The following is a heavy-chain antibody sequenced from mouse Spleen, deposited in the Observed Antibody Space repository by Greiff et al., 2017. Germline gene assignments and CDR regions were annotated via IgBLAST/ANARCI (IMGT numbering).Heavy chain of an antibody. Sequence: QVQLQQPGAELVMPGASVKLSCKASGYTFTSYWMHWVKQRPGQGLEWIGEIDPSDSYTNYNQKFKGKATLTVDKSSSTAYMQLSSLTSEDSAVYYCAGGDYGSSYDYFDVWGTGTTVTVSS. CDR3: AGGDYGSSYDYFDV. V-gene: IGHV1-69*01. CDR2: IDPSDSYT. CDR1: GYTFTSYW. J-gene: IGHJ1*03. D-gene: IGHD1-1*01.